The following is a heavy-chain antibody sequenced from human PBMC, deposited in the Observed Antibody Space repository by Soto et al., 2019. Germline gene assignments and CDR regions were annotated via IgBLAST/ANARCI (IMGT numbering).Heavy chain of an antibody. J-gene: IGHJ6*02. CDR2: ISAGGDMT. Sequence: QLLESGGHWVQPGGSLRLSCSASGFTLSSYAMSWVRQAPGKGLEWVSSISAGGDMTYNSDSVRGRFTISRDNSNNALFLQMHNLRIEDTALYYCARGDRGGSGSPASYYYSGWDVWGQGATVIVS. V-gene: IGHV3-23*01. D-gene: IGHD3-10*01. CDR1: GFTLSSYA. CDR3: ARGDRGGSGSPASYYYSGWDV.